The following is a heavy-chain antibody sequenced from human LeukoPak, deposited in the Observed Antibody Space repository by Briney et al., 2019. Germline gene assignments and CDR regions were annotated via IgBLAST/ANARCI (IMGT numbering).Heavy chain of an antibody. J-gene: IGHJ6*03. V-gene: IGHV3-7*01. CDR2: IKQDGSEK. D-gene: IGHD2-2*01. CDR1: GFTFSSYW. Sequence: PGGSLGLSCAASGFTFSSYWMSWVRQAPGKGLEWVANIKQDGSEKYYVDSVKGRFTISRDNAKNSLYLQMNSLRAEDTAVYYCARGLGWCSSTSCYYYMDVWGKGTTVTVSS. CDR3: ARGLGWCSSTSCYYYMDV.